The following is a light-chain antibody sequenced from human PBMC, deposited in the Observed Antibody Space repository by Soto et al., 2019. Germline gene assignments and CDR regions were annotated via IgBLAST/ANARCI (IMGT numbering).Light chain of an antibody. CDR1: ESVTSR. J-gene: IGKJ4*01. V-gene: IGKV3D-15*01. CDR3: QQYNNWPRAT. CDR2: GAS. Sequence: ETVLTQSPGTLSLSPGERATLSCRAIESVTSRYLAWYQQKGGQAPRLLIYGASIRATGIPARFSGSGSGTEFNLTISSLQSEDFGVYYCQQYNNWPRATFGGGTKVDIK.